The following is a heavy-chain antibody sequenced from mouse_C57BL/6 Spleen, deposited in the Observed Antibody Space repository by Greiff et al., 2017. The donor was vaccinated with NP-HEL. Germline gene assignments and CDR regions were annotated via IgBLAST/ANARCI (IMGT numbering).Heavy chain of an antibody. CDR3: ARGEGYEGY. CDR1: GYTFTSSW. Sequence: QVQLKQSGAELVKPGASVKISCKASGYTFTSSWMHWVKQRPGQGLEWIGMINPNSGSTNYNEKFKSKATLTVDKSSSTAYMQLSSLTSEDSAVYYCARGEGYEGYWGQGTTLTVSS. CDR2: INPNSGST. V-gene: IGHV1-64*01. J-gene: IGHJ2*01. D-gene: IGHD2-3*01.